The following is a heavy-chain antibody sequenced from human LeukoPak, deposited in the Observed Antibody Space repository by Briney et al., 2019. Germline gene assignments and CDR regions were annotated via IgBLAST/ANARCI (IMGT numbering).Heavy chain of an antibody. J-gene: IGHJ4*02. D-gene: IGHD3-3*01. CDR3: AKDLKPYDFWSGYLDY. Sequence: ETLSLTCTVSGGSISSYYWSWVRQAPGKGLEWVSAISGSGGSTYYADSVKGRFTISRDNSKNTLYLQMNSLRAEDTAVYYCAKDLKPYDFWSGYLDYWGQGTLVTVSS. V-gene: IGHV3-23*01. CDR1: GGSISSYY. CDR2: ISGSGGST.